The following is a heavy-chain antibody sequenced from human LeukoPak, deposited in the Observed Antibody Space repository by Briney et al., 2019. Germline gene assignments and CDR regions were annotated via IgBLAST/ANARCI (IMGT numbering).Heavy chain of an antibody. CDR2: SDPEDGET. J-gene: IGHJ4*02. CDR3: AGTSNGGTTGDY. D-gene: IGHD1-7*01. Sequence: GASVKVSCKVSGYILTELSMHWVRQAPGKGLEWMGGSDPEDGETIYAQKFQGRVTMTEDTSTDTAYMELSSLRSEDTAVYYCAGTSNGGTTGDYWGQGTLVTVSS. V-gene: IGHV1-24*01. CDR1: GYILTELS.